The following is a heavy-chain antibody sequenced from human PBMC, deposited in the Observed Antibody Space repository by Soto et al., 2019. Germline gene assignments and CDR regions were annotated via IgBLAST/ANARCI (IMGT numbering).Heavy chain of an antibody. V-gene: IGHV3-30-3*01. CDR3: ARDILRLYSYGTSYGMDV. CDR2: ISYDGSNK. Sequence: QVQLVESGGGVVQPGRSLRLSCAASGFTFSSYAMHWVRHAPGKGLEWVAVISYDGSNKYYADSVKGRFTISRDNSKNTLYLQMNSLRAEDTAVYYCARDILRLYSYGTSYGMDVWGQGTTVTVSS. J-gene: IGHJ6*02. CDR1: GFTFSSYA. D-gene: IGHD5-18*01.